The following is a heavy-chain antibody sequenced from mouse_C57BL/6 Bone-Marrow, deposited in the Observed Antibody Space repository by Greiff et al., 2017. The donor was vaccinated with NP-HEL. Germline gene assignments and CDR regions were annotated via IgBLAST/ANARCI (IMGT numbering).Heavy chain of an antibody. CDR1: GYTFTSYW. J-gene: IGHJ3*01. D-gene: IGHD2-5*01. V-gene: IGHV1-69*01. CDR2: IDPSDSYT. Sequence: QVQLQQPGAELVMPGASVKLSCKASGYTFTSYWMHWVKQRPGQGLEWIGEIDPSDSYTNYNQTFKGKSTLTVDKSSSTAYMQLSSLTSEDSAVYYCARSDYSNYGGFAYWGQGTLVTVSA. CDR3: ARSDYSNYGGFAY.